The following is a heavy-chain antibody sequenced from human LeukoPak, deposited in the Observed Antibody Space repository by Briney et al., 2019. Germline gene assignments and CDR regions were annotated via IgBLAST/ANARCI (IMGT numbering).Heavy chain of an antibody. D-gene: IGHD1-14*01. CDR3: ARGVEPLAANTLAY. V-gene: IGHV3-53*01. J-gene: IGHJ4*02. Sequence: GGSLRLSCAASGFTVLTNDMIWVSQAPGKGLEWVSVLYSDGNTKYADSVQGRFTISRDNSKNTLYLEMNSLSPDDTAVYYCARGVEPLAANTLAYWGQGTLVTVSS. CDR1: GFTVLTND. CDR2: LYSDGNT.